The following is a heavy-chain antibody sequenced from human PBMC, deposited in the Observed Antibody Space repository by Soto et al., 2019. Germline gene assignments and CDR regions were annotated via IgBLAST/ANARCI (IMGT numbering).Heavy chain of an antibody. CDR1: GGSISSYY. CDR3: ARLALGIAAAGTEDWFYF. CDR2: IYYSGST. J-gene: IGHJ5*01. D-gene: IGHD6-13*01. Sequence: SETLSLTCTVSGGSISSYYWSWIRQPPGKGLEWIGYIYYSGSTNYNPSLKSRVTISVDTSKNQFSLKLSSVTAADTAVYYCARLALGIAAAGTEDWFYFWGQGTLVIVSS. V-gene: IGHV4-59*01.